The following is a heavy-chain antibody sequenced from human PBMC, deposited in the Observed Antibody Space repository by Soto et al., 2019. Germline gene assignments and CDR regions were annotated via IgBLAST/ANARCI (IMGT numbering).Heavy chain of an antibody. CDR3: AGAPAGDYYYYYKFDI. CDR2: VIPVFGTS. V-gene: IGHV1-69*06. Sequence: RLVQSGAEVTKPGSSVRVSCRAPGDIFTRYSFSWVRQAPGQGLEWMGGVIPVFGTSNYGRKFQGRVTITADKSANTAFLDMSGLRYDDTAVYYCAGAPAGDYYYYYKFDIWGQGTAVTVSS. CDR1: GDIFTRYS. J-gene: IGHJ6*02. D-gene: IGHD2-21*02.